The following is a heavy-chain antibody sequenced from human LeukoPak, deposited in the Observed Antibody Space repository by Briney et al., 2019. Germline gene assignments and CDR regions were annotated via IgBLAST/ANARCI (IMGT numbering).Heavy chain of an antibody. J-gene: IGHJ4*02. Sequence: PSETLSLTCTVSGGSISSSSYYWSWIRQPPGKGLEWIGYIYYSGSTNYNPSLKSRVTISVDTSKNQFSLKLSSVTAADTAVYYCARGSNQRFLDYWGQGTLVTVSS. CDR3: ARGSNQRFLDY. V-gene: IGHV4-61*01. CDR2: IYYSGST. CDR1: GGSISSSSYY. D-gene: IGHD3-10*01.